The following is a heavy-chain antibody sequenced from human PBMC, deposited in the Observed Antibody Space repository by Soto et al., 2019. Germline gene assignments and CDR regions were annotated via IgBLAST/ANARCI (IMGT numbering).Heavy chain of an antibody. CDR3: AGTGTGEVGYYYYYYGMDV. CDR1: GYTFTGYY. J-gene: IGHJ6*02. V-gene: IGHV1-2*02. D-gene: IGHD1-7*01. CDR2: INPNSGGT. Sequence: GASVKVSCKASGYTFTGYYMHWVRQAPGQGLEWMGWINPNSGGTNYAQKFQGRVTMTRDTSISTAYMELSRLRSDDTAVYYCAGTGTGEVGYYYYYYGMDVWGQGTTVTVSS.